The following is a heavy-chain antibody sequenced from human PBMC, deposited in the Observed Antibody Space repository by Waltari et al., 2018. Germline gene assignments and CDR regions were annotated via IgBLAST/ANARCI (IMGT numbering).Heavy chain of an antibody. D-gene: IGHD3-22*01. V-gene: IGHV1-69*08. CDR1: GGTFSSYA. CDR2: IIPIFGTA. Sequence: QVQLVQSGAEVKKPGSSVKVSCKASGGTFSSYAISWVRQAPGPGLEWMGRIIPIFGTANYAQKFQGRVTITADKSTSTAYMELSSLRSEDTAVYYCARDLAGYYDSSGYNWFDPWGQGTLVTVSS. J-gene: IGHJ5*02. CDR3: ARDLAGYYDSSGYNWFDP.